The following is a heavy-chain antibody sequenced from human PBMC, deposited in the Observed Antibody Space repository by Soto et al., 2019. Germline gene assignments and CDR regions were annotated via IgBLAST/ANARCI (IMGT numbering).Heavy chain of an antibody. V-gene: IGHV3-30*18. J-gene: IGHJ4*02. CDR3: AKPEVREIDY. CDR1: GFTFRTYG. Sequence: RGSLRPSCAVSGFTFRTYGMHWVRQAPGKGLEWVAVISNEGSYKDYADSVKGRFTISRDNSKNTLYLQMNSLRPEDTAVYYCAKPEVREIDYWGQGTLVTVSS. CDR2: ISNEGSYK. D-gene: IGHD1-1*01.